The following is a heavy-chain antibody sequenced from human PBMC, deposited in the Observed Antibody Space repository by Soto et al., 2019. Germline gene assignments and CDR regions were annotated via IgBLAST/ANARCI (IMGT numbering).Heavy chain of an antibody. CDR1: GFTFSSYA. CDR2: ISGSGGST. V-gene: IGHV3-23*01. D-gene: IGHD6-19*01. CDR3: AKDLGHQWLEAKFDY. J-gene: IGHJ4*02. Sequence: GGSLRLSCAASGFTFSSYAMSWVRQAPGKGLEWVSAISGSGGSTYYADSVKGRFTISRDNSKNTLYLQMNSLRAEDTAVYYCAKDLGHQWLEAKFDYWGQGTLVTVSS.